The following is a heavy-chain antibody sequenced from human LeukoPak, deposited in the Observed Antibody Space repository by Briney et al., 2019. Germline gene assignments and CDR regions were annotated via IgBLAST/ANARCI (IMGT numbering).Heavy chain of an antibody. V-gene: IGHV3-33*01. CDR1: GFTFSSYG. Sequence: GRSLRLSCAASGFTFSSYGMHWVRQAPGKGLEWVAVIWYDGSNKYYADSVKGRFTISRDNSKNTLYLQMTSLRAEDTAVYYCARERGYCSSTSCYTATYYYYYGMDVWGQGTTVTVSS. CDR2: IWYDGSNK. J-gene: IGHJ6*02. D-gene: IGHD2-2*02. CDR3: ARERGYCSSTSCYTATYYYYYGMDV.